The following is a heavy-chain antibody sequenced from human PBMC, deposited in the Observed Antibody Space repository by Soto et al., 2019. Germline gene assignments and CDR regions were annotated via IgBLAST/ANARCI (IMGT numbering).Heavy chain of an antibody. Sequence: EVQLLESGGGLVQPGGSLRLSCAASGFTFSSYAMSWVRQAPGKGPEWVSAMGGSGDNTYYADSVKGRFTISRDNSKNALYLQMNSLRAEDMAVYYCAKNPRPAAGTNYFDYWGQGTLVTVSS. CDR1: GFTFSSYA. D-gene: IGHD6-13*01. CDR3: AKNPRPAAGTNYFDY. CDR2: MGGSGDNT. V-gene: IGHV3-23*01. J-gene: IGHJ4*02.